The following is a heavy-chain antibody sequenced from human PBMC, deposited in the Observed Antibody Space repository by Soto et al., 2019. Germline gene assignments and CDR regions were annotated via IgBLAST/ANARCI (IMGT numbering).Heavy chain of an antibody. CDR2: IHYSGST. V-gene: IGHV4-59*08. Sequence: SETLSLTCTVSGGSISSYYWSWIRQPPGKGLEWIGYIHYSGSTKYNPSLKSRVTISVDTSKNQFSLKLSSVTASDTAVYYCASQDSSSWYWVYGMDVWGQGTTVTVSS. D-gene: IGHD6-13*01. J-gene: IGHJ6*02. CDR1: GGSISSYY. CDR3: ASQDSSSWYWVYGMDV.